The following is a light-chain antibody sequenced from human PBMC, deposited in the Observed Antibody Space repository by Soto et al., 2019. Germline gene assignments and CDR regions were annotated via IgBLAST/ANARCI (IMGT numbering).Light chain of an antibody. J-gene: IGLJ1*01. CDR3: SAWDDSLSVYV. CDR2: HNY. V-gene: IGLV1-47*01. CDR1: SSNIGSDF. Sequence: QSVLTQPPSASGTPGQRVTLSCSGRSSNIGSDFVYWYQQLPGTAPKLLIYHNYQRPSGVPDRFSGSKSGTSGSLAISDLRSEDEGDYYCSAWDDSLSVYVFGAGTKVTVL.